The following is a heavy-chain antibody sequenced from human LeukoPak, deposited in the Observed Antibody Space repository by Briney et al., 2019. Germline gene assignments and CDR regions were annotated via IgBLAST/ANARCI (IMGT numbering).Heavy chain of an antibody. CDR2: IYYSRSAFHT. CDR1: GGSISISGYH. CDR3: ARYSDGSGWAACDI. V-gene: IGHV4-39*01. D-gene: IGHD3-22*01. Sequence: SETLSLTCSVGGGSISISGYHWTWLRQPPGKGLEWVANIYYSRSAFHTFYNPCLTSRVTVSVDVDTYKNQFSLQLSSVTAADTSIYYCARYSDGSGWAACDIWGQGTVVTVSS. J-gene: IGHJ3*02.